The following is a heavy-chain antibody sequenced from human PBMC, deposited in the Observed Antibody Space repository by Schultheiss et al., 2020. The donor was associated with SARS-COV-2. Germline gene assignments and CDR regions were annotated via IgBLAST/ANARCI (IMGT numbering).Heavy chain of an antibody. J-gene: IGHJ4*02. CDR3: ARDDLGYCSSTSCPPPAY. D-gene: IGHD2-2*01. CDR2: ISSSSSYI. CDR1: GFTFSSYW. V-gene: IGHV3-21*01. Sequence: GGSLRLSCAASGFTFSSYWMSWVRQAPGKELEWVSSISSSSSYIYYADSVKGRFTISRDNSKNTLYLQMNSLRAEDTAVYYCARDDLGYCSSTSCPPPAYWGQGTLVTVSS.